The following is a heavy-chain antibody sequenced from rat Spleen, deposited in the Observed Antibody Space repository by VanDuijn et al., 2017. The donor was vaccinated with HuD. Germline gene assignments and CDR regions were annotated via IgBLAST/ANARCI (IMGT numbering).Heavy chain of an antibody. CDR1: GFSLTTYS. D-gene: IGHD1-12*02. CDR3: ARDDGQGWVLDA. CDR2: MWYDGDT. Sequence: QVQLKESGPGLVQPSETLSLTCTVSGFSLTTYSVSWVRQPSGKGPEWMGRMWYDGDTAYNLTRKSRRSISRDNSKNQVLLTMNRRQTDDTGTYYCARDDGQGWVLDAWGQGASVTVSS. J-gene: IGHJ4*01. V-gene: IGHV2-34*01.